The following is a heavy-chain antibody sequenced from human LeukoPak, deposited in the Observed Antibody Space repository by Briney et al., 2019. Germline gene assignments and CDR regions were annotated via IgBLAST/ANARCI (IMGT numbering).Heavy chain of an antibody. Sequence: PSETLSLTCTVSGASISETAWSCVRQPAGRGLEWIGRVFSSGDTLYTPSLNGRVTMSVDASQNQLSLKVTSVTVADTAVYYCARDDKGYYSSRWTAFDIWGPGTVVTVSS. D-gene: IGHD5-12*01. CDR1: GASISETA. V-gene: IGHV4-4*07. J-gene: IGHJ3*02. CDR3: ARDDKGYYSSRWTAFDI. CDR2: VFSSGDT.